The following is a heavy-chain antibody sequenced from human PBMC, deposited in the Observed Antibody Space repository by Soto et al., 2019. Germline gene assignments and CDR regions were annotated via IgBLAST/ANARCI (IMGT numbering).Heavy chain of an antibody. CDR3: AKDRMLLRYFDWLPPGAEYFQH. D-gene: IGHD3-9*01. J-gene: IGHJ1*01. Sequence: GGSLRLSCAAPGFTFSSYAMSWVRQAPGKGLEWVSAISGSGGSTYYADSVKGRFTISRDNSKNTLYLQMNSLRAEDTAVYYCAKDRMLLRYFDWLPPGAEYFQHWGQGTLVTVSS. CDR2: ISGSGGST. CDR1: GFTFSSYA. V-gene: IGHV3-23*01.